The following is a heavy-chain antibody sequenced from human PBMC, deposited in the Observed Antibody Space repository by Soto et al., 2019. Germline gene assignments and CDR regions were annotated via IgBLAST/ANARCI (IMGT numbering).Heavy chain of an antibody. CDR3: AKRDGYNTPYWYFDL. Sequence: QVQLVESGGGVVQPGRSLRLSCAASGFTFSSYGMHWVRQAPGKGLEWVAVISYDGSNKYYADSVKGRFTISRDNSKNTLYLQMNSLRAEDTAVYYCAKRDGYNTPYWYFDLWGRGTLVTVSS. D-gene: IGHD2-21*01. V-gene: IGHV3-30*18. CDR1: GFTFSSYG. CDR2: ISYDGSNK. J-gene: IGHJ2*01.